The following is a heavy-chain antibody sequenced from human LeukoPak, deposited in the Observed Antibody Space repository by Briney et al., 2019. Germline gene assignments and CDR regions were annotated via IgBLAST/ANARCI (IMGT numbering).Heavy chain of an antibody. CDR3: ARGGDLITMIVVVPIDY. CDR2: IYYSGST. V-gene: IGHV4-59*08. J-gene: IGHJ4*02. CDR1: GGSISSYY. Sequence: SETLSLTCTVSGGSISSYYWSWIRQPPGKGLEWIGYIYYSGSTNYNPSLKSRVTISVDTSKNQFSLKLSSVTAADTAVYYCARGGDLITMIVVVPIDYWGQGTLVTVSS. D-gene: IGHD3-22*01.